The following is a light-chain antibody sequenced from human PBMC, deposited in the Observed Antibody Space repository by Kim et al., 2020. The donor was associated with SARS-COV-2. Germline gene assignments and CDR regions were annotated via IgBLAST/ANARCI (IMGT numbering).Light chain of an antibody. CDR2: GAS. Sequence: EMVMTQSPATLSVSPGERVTLSCRASQSVSSNLAWYQQQPGRAPRLLIFGASTRATGVPARFSGSGSGTDYTLTISSLQAEDFATYYCQQYNNWPPTWTFGQGTKVDIK. V-gene: IGKV3-15*01. CDR3: QQYNNWPPTWT. CDR1: QSVSSN. J-gene: IGKJ1*01.